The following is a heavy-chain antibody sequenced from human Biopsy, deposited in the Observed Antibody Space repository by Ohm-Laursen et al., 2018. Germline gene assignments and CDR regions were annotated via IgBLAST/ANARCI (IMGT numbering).Heavy chain of an antibody. V-gene: IGHV4-39*01. D-gene: IGHD3-22*01. CDR2: IFYRGST. CDR3: ARDYDTSGYYYVS. J-gene: IGHJ5*02. Sequence: SDTLSLTCAVSGGSISNNNYYWGWIRQPPGKGLEWIGSIFYRGSTHYKPSLKGQVNISVDTSKNQFSLKLNSVTAADTAVYYCARDYDTSGYYYVSWGQGTLVTVSS. CDR1: GGSISNNNYY.